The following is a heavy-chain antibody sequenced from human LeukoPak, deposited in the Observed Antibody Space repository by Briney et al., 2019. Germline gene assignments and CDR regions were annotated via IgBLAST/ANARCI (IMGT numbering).Heavy chain of an antibody. D-gene: IGHD3-16*01. CDR1: GGSLSGYS. J-gene: IGHJ5*02. Sequence: SETLSLTCAVYGGSLSGYSWSWIRQPPGKGLEWIGEINHSGSTNYNPSLKSRVTISVDTSKKQFSLKLSSVNAADTAVYYCARGRLLMWFDPWGQGTLVTVSS. CDR3: ARGRLLMWFDP. V-gene: IGHV4-34*01. CDR2: INHSGST.